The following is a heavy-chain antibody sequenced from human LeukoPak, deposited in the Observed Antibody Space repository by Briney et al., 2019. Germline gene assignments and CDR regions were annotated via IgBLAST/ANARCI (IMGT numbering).Heavy chain of an antibody. CDR1: GGSINSLY. D-gene: IGHD3-16*01. CDR2: IYYSRST. J-gene: IGHJ4*02. Sequence: SETLSLPCTLSGGSINSLYWRWIRQPPGKGLEWIGYIYYSRSTNYNPSLKSRVTISVDTPKNQFSLKLSSVTAADTAVYYFAWYRWFTSLCYYLDYGREGTLVTVSS. CDR3: AWYRWFTSLCYYLDY. V-gene: IGHV4-59*01.